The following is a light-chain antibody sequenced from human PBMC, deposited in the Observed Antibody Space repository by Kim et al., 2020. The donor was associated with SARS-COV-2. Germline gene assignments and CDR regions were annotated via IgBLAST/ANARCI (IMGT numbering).Light chain of an antibody. J-gene: IGLJ3*02. CDR1: DIGSKS. CDR2: YDS. V-gene: IGLV3-21*04. CDR3: QVWDSRSDHWV. Sequence: APGGTATITCGGSDIGSKSVHWYQQKPGQAPMLVIFYDSDRPSGIPDRFSGSNSGNPATLTISRVEAGDEADYFCQVWDSRSDHWVFGGGTQLTVL.